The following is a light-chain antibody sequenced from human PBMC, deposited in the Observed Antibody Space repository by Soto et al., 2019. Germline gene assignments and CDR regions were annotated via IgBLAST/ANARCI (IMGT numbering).Light chain of an antibody. CDR3: QQSYSNPPT. CDR2: TAS. J-gene: IGKJ4*01. Sequence: DIQMPQSPSSLSASVGDRVTITCRASESVITYLNWYRQKPGKAPNLLIHTASTLESGVPTRFSGSGSGTDFTLTISSLQPEDFGIYYCQQSYSNPPTFGGGTKVEI. V-gene: IGKV1-39*01. CDR1: ESVITY.